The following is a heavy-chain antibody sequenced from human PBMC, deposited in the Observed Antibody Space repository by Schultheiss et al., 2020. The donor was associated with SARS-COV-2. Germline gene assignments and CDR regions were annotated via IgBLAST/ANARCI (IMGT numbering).Heavy chain of an antibody. CDR3: ARGREFDP. CDR2: ISSSSSTI. CDR1: GFTFSSYA. V-gene: IGHV3-48*01. J-gene: IGHJ5*02. Sequence: GGSLRLSCAASGFTFSSYAMSWVRQAPGKGLEWVSYISSSSSTIYYADSVKGRFTISRDNSKNTLYLQMNSLRAEDTAVYYCARGREFDPWGQGTLVTVSS.